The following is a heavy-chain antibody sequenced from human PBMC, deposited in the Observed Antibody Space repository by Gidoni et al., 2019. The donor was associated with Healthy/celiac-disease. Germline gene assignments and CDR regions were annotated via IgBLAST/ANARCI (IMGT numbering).Heavy chain of an antibody. J-gene: IGHJ2*01. V-gene: IGHV5-51*01. CDR1: GYSFTTYW. Sequence: EVHLVQSGAEVKKPGESLKISCKGSGYSFTTYWIGWVRQMPGKGLECMGIIYPGDSDTRYSPSFQGQVTISADKSISTAYLQWSSLKASDTAMYYCARLTANDYDSSGYYFYWYFDLWGRGTLVTVSS. D-gene: IGHD3-22*01. CDR3: ARLTANDYDSSGYYFYWYFDL. CDR2: IYPGDSDT.